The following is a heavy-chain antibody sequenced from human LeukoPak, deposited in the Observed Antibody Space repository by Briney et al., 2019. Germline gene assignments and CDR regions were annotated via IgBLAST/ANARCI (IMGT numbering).Heavy chain of an antibody. CDR2: TIPIFGTA. D-gene: IGHD4-11*01. CDR3: ARGYSNYVGYFDY. CDR1: GATFTSDA. J-gene: IGHJ4*02. Sequence: SVKVSCKASGATFTSDAISWGRQAPRQGPEWMRQTIPIFGTATYAQKFQGRVPITTDESTSTAYMELSSLRSEDTAVYYCARGYSNYVGYFDYWGQGTLVTVSS. V-gene: IGHV1-69*05.